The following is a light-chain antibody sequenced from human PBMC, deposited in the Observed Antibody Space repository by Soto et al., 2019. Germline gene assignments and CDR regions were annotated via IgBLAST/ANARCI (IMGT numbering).Light chain of an antibody. V-gene: IGKV3-20*01. Sequence: EIVLTQSPGTLSLSPGERATLSCRASQSVSSSYLAWYQQKPGQAPRLLIYGASSRATGIPDRFSGSGSGTHFTLTISRLEPEDFAVYYCQQYGSSTWTFGQGTKGEIK. CDR1: QSVSSSY. CDR2: GAS. J-gene: IGKJ1*01. CDR3: QQYGSSTWT.